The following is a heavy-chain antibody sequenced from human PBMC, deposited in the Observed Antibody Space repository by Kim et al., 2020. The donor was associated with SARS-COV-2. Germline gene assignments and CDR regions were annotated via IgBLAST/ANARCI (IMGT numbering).Heavy chain of an antibody. V-gene: IGHV3-7*01. J-gene: IGHJ4*02. CDR3: SRDFTSSWSVLFDY. D-gene: IGHD6-13*01. CDR2: IKQDGSEK. CDR1: GFTFSSHW. Sequence: LSLTCAASGFTFSSHWMSWVRQAPGKGLEWVANIKQDGSEKNYVHSVKGRFTISRDTAKNSLYLHMNSLRAGVTAVYYCSRDFTSSWSVLFDYWGQGTLVTVSS.